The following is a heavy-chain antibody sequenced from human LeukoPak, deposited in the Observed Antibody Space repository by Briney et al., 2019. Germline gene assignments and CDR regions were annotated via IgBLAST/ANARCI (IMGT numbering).Heavy chain of an antibody. CDR2: ISWDGGST. Sequence: GGSLRLSCAASGFTFHDYAMHWVRQAPGKGLEWVSLISWDGGSTYYADSVKGRFTISRDNSKNSLYLQMNSLRAEDTALYSCAKVRSYDNNGYYDYWGQGTLVTVSS. J-gene: IGHJ4*02. V-gene: IGHV3-43D*04. CDR1: GFTFHDYA. D-gene: IGHD3-22*01. CDR3: AKVRSYDNNGYYDY.